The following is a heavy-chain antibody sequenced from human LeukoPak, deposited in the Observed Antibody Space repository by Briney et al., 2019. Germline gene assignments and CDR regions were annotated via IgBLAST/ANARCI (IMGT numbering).Heavy chain of an antibody. CDR1: GFTFSSYS. V-gene: IGHV3-48*04. J-gene: IGHJ4*02. Sequence: TGGSLRLSCAASGFTFSSYSMNWVRQAPGKGLEWVSYISSSSSTIYYADSVKGRFTISRDNAKNSLYLQMNSLRAEDTAVYYCARETHDYLYYFDYWGQGTLVTVSS. D-gene: IGHD4-11*01. CDR2: ISSSSSTI. CDR3: ARETHDYLYYFDY.